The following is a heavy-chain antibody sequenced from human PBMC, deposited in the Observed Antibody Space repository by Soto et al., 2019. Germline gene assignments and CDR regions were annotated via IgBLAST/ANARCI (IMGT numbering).Heavy chain of an antibody. CDR2: FDPEDGET. V-gene: IGHV1-24*01. CDR3: ATVTDYDFWSGYPNWFDP. D-gene: IGHD3-3*01. CDR1: GYTLTELS. J-gene: IGHJ5*02. Sequence: ASVKVSCKVSGYTLTELSMHWVRQATGKGLEWMGGFDPEDGETIYAQKFQGRVTMTEDTSTDTAYMELSSLRSEDTAVYYCATVTDYDFWSGYPNWFDPWGQGTLVTVSS.